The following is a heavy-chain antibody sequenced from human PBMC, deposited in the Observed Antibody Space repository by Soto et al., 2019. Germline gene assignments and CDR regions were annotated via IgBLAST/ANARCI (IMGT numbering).Heavy chain of an antibody. D-gene: IGHD6-13*01. J-gene: IGHJ5*02. CDR3: AREGIAAAGFGYWFDP. V-gene: IGHV4-59*01. CDR2: IYYSGST. CDR1: GGSISSYY. Sequence: SETLSLTCTVSGGSISSYYWSWIRQPPGKGLEWIGYIYYSGSTNYNPSLKSRVTISVDTSKNKFSLKLSSVTAADTAVYYCAREGIAAAGFGYWFDPRGQGTLVTVSS.